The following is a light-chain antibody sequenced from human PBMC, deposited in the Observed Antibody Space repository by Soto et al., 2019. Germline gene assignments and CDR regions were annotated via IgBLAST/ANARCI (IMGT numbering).Light chain of an antibody. CDR3: SAYTSSSTLLDV. CDR1: SSDVGGYNY. V-gene: IGLV2-14*01. CDR2: DVS. J-gene: IGLJ1*01. Sequence: QSALTQPASVSGSPGQSITISCTGTSSDVGGYNYVSWYQQHPGNAPKLMIYDVSNRPSVVSNRFSGSKYGNTASLTISGLPAEDEADYYYSAYTSSSTLLDVFGTGTKVTVL.